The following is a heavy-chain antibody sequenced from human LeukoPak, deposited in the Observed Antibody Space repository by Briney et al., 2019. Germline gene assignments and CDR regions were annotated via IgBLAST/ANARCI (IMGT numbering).Heavy chain of an antibody. CDR3: ARVSFFRWAATRPSYYYYYMDV. CDR2: ISSSSYI. V-gene: IGHV3-21*01. D-gene: IGHD2-15*01. Sequence: PGGSLRLSCAASGFTFSSYSMNWVRQAPGKGLEWVSSISSSSYIYYADSVKGRFTISRDNAKNSLYLQMNSLRAEDTAVYYCARVSFFRWAATRPSYYYYYMDVWGKGTTVTISS. CDR1: GFTFSSYS. J-gene: IGHJ6*03.